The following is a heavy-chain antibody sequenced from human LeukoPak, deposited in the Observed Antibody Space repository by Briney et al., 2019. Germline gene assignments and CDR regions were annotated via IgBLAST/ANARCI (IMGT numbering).Heavy chain of an antibody. CDR2: IYYSGST. Sequence: SETLSLTCTVSGGSISSSSYYWGWIRQPPGKVLEWIGSIYYSGSTYYNPSLKSRVTISVDTSKNQFSLKLSSVTAADTAVYYCARARGLADYYYYMDVWGKGTTVTVSS. D-gene: IGHD6-19*01. J-gene: IGHJ6*03. CDR3: ARARGLADYYYYMDV. CDR1: GGSISSSSYY. V-gene: IGHV4-39*07.